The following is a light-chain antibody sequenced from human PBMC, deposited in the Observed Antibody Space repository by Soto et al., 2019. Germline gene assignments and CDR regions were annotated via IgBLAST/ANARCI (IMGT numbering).Light chain of an antibody. Sequence: QSALTQPPSASGSPGQSVTISCTGTSSNVGGYNDVSWYQQHPSKAPKLMIYEVTKRPSGVPDRFSGSNADNTASLTVSGLHAQDEAYYYCSSYAGRNNVVFGGGTKLTVL. CDR3: SSYAGRNNVV. CDR1: SSNVGGYND. V-gene: IGLV2-8*01. CDR2: EVT. J-gene: IGLJ2*01.